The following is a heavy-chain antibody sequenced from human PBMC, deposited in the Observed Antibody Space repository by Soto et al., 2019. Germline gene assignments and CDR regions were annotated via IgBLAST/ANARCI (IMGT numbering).Heavy chain of an antibody. CDR2: ISTTSSYI. J-gene: IGHJ4*02. CDR1: GFTFSSYS. D-gene: IGHD3-3*01. CDR3: ARIFWSGTITEYYFDY. Sequence: EVQLVESGGGLVKPGGSLRLSCAASGFTFSSYSMYWVRQAPGKGLEWVSSISTTSSYIYYADSVKGRFTISRDNAKNSLYLQMNSLRAEDTAVYYCARIFWSGTITEYYFDYWGQGTRVTVS. V-gene: IGHV3-21*01.